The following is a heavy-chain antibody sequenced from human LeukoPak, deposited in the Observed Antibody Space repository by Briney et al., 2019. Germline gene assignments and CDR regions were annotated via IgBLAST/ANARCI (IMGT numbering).Heavy chain of an antibody. CDR1: GGSISSHY. CDR3: ARARGRLLLIDY. V-gene: IGHV4-4*07. J-gene: IGHJ4*02. D-gene: IGHD2-15*01. CDR2: IYSSGST. Sequence: SETLSLTCTVSGGSISSHYWSWIRQPAGKGLEWIGRIYSSGSTDYNPSLKSRVTMSVDTSKNQFSLNLTSVTAADSAVYYCARARGRLLLIDYWGQGTLVTVSS.